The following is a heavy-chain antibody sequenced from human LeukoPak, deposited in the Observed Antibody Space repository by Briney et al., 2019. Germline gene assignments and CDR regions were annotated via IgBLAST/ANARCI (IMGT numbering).Heavy chain of an antibody. CDR1: GGSISSSSYY. V-gene: IGHV4-39*01. CDR3: ARGIRSSSWYRPVDY. J-gene: IGHJ4*02. Sequence: KPSETLSLTCTVSGGSISSSSYYWGWIRQPPGKGLEWIGSIYYSGSTYYNPSLKSRVTISVDTSKNQFSLKLSSVTAADTAVYYCARGIRSSSWYRPVDYWGQGTLVTVSS. D-gene: IGHD6-13*01. CDR2: IYYSGST.